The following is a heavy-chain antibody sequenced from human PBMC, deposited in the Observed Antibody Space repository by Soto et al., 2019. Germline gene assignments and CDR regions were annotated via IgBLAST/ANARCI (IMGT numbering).Heavy chain of an antibody. Sequence: QVQLQESGPGLVKPSGTLSLTCAVSGDSISSDKWWSWVRQPPGKGLEWIGEIYHSGSTKYNPSLERRVIISVDRSKNQFSLKLYSVPDADTAVYYCARGETQQQRDYWGQGTLVTVSA. CDR2: IYHSGST. CDR3: ARGETQQQRDY. CDR1: GDSISSDKW. J-gene: IGHJ4*02. V-gene: IGHV4-4*02. D-gene: IGHD6-25*01.